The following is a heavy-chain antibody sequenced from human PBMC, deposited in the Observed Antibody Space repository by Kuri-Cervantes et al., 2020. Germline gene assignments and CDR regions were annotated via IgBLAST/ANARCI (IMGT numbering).Heavy chain of an antibody. Sequence: ASVKVSCKASGYTFTSYAMNWVRQAPGQGLEWMGWINTNTGNPTYAQGFTGRFVFSLDTSVSTAYLQISSLKAEDTAVYYCARDGHDYGDYSGRYYYYYMDVWGKGTTVTVSS. CDR3: ARDGHDYGDYSGRYYYYYMDV. V-gene: IGHV7-4-1*02. D-gene: IGHD4-17*01. CDR1: GYTFTSYA. J-gene: IGHJ6*03. CDR2: INTNTGNP.